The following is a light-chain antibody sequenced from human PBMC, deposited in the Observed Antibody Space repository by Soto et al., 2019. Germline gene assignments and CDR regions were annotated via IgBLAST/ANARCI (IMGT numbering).Light chain of an antibody. J-gene: IGKJ1*01. V-gene: IGKV1-5*03. CDR2: KAS. Sequence: DIQMTQSPSSLSASVGDRITITCRASQDINSWLAWYHQKPGKAPKLLIYKASTLKSGVPSRFSGSGPGTEFTLTISSLQPDDFATYYCQHYNSYSEAFGQGTKV. CDR3: QHYNSYSEA. CDR1: QDINSW.